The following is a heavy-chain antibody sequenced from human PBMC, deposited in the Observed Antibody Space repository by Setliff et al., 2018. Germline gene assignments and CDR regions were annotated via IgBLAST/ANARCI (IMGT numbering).Heavy chain of an antibody. D-gene: IGHD6-6*01. Sequence: GGSLRLSCAASGFTFSNYYMTWVRQAPGKGLEWVANIKEDGGEQYYVDSVKGRFTISRDNAKNSLYLQMNSPAAEDTAVFYCVRLAGQLGQTRSNYYYYYYMDVWGKGTTVTVSS. V-gene: IGHV3-7*01. CDR1: GFTFSNYY. J-gene: IGHJ6*03. CDR2: IKEDGGEQ. CDR3: VRLAGQLGQTRSNYYYYYYMDV.